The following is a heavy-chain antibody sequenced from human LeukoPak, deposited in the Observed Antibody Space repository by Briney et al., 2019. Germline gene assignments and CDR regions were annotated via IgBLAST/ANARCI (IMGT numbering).Heavy chain of an antibody. CDR3: AKGYCSGGGCYFFDY. V-gene: IGHV3-48*02. J-gene: IGHJ4*02. D-gene: IGHD2-15*01. CDR1: GFTFGSYT. CDR2: ISSGSSTI. Sequence: GGSLRLSCAASGFTFGSYTMNWVRQAPGKGLEWVSDISSGSSTIQYADSVKGRFTISRDNAKNSLYLQMNSLRDEDTAVYYCAKGYCSGGGCYFFDYWGQGTLVTVSS.